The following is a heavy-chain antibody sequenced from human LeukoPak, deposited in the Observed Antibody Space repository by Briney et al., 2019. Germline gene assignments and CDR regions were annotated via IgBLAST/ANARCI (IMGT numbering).Heavy chain of an antibody. D-gene: IGHD4-17*01. CDR2: IYYSGST. Sequence: PSETLSLTCTVSGASVSSSSYYWGWLRQPPGKGLEWIGSIYYSGSTYYNPSLKSRVTISVDTSKNQFSLKLSSVTAADTAVYYCTKRGGSSVTTHFDYWGQGTLVTVSS. CDR3: TKRGGSSVTTHFDY. J-gene: IGHJ4*02. V-gene: IGHV4-39*01. CDR1: GASVSSSSYY.